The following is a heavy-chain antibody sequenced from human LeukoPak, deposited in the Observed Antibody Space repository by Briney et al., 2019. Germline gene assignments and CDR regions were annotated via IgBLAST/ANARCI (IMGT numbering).Heavy chain of an antibody. J-gene: IGHJ6*02. V-gene: IGHV1-2*04. CDR3: ARDLQGGAAAAPYYYYGMDV. CDR1: GYTFTGYY. D-gene: IGHD6-13*01. Sequence: ASVKVSCKASGYTFTGYYMRWVRQAPGQGLEWMGWINPNSGGTNYAQKFQGWVTMARDTSISTAYMELSRLRSDDTAVYYCARDLQGGAAAAPYYYYGMDVWGQGTTVTVSS. CDR2: INPNSGGT.